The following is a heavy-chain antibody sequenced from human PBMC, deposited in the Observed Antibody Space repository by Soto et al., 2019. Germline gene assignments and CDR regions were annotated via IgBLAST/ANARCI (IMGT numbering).Heavy chain of an antibody. J-gene: IGHJ6*02. CDR3: ARDFRSIAARSGMDV. CDR2: ISSSGSTI. V-gene: IGHV3-11*01. Sequence: GGSLRLSCAASGFTFSDYYMSWIRQAPGKGLEWVSYISSSGSTIYYADSVKGRFTISRDNAKNSLYLQMNSLRAEDTAVYYCARDFRSIAARSGMDVWGQGTTVTVSS. D-gene: IGHD6-6*01. CDR1: GFTFSDYY.